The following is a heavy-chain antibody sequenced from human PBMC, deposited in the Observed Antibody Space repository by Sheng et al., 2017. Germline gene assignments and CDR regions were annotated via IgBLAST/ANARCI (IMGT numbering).Heavy chain of an antibody. CDR2: ISTSGKTI. D-gene: IGHD6-13*01. J-gene: IGHJ5*02. CDR1: GFTFKSYE. V-gene: IGHV3-48*03. Sequence: EGQLVESGGGLAQPGGSLRLSCAASGFTFKSYEMNWVRQAPGKGLEWVSYISTSGKTIYYADSVRGRFTISRDDAKSSLYLQMNSLRVEDTGSYYCVRGAGKVFDPWGQGTLVTVSS. CDR3: VRGAGKVFDP.